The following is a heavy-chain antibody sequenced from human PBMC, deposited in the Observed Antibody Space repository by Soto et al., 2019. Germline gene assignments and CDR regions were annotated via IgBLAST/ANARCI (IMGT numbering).Heavy chain of an antibody. D-gene: IGHD5-12*01. CDR2: INHSGST. J-gene: IGHJ5*02. V-gene: IGHV4-34*01. CDR1: GGSFSGYY. CDR3: ARVSWLPGWFDP. Sequence: QVQLQQWDAGLLKPSETLSLTCAVYGGSFSGYYWSWIRQPPGKGLEWIGEINHSGSTNYNPSLKSRVTISVDTSKNQFSLKLSSVTAADTAVYYCARVSWLPGWFDPWGQGTLVTVSS.